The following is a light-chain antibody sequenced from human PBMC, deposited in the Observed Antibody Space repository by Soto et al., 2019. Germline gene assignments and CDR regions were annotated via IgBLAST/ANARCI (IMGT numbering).Light chain of an antibody. J-gene: IGKJ1*01. Sequence: DIQMTQSPSTLSASVGDRVTITCRASQSISSWLAWYQQKPGKAPKLLIYKASSLESGVPSRFSGSGSGTEFTLTISSLQPDDFATYYCQQYNSYPWTFGQGINVEIK. CDR2: KAS. V-gene: IGKV1-5*03. CDR3: QQYNSYPWT. CDR1: QSISSW.